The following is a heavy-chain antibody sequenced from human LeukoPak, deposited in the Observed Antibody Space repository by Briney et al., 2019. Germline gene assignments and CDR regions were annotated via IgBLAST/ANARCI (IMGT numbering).Heavy chain of an antibody. D-gene: IGHD3-22*01. J-gene: IGHJ4*02. CDR2: ISYDGSNK. V-gene: IGHV3-30-3*01. CDR3: ARDDRSGYHPPFDY. Sequence: PGGSLRLSCAASGFTFSSYAMHWVRQAPGKGLEWVAVISYDGSNKYYADSVKGRFTISRDNSKNTLYLQMNSLRAEDTAVYYCARDDRSGYHPPFDYWGQGTLVTVSS. CDR1: GFTFSSYA.